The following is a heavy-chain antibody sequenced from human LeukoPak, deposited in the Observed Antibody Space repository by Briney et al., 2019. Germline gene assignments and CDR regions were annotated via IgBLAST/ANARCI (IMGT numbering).Heavy chain of an antibody. Sequence: GGSLRLSCAASGFTFSSYWMTWVRHAPGKGLEWVANIKHNGDELNYVDSVEDRFTISRDNAKNSLYLHMTDLRAEDTAVYYCARELRTFDCWGQGTLVTVSS. CDR3: ARELRTFDC. D-gene: IGHD3-16*01. CDR2: IKHNGDEL. V-gene: IGHV3-7*01. CDR1: GFTFSSYW. J-gene: IGHJ4*02.